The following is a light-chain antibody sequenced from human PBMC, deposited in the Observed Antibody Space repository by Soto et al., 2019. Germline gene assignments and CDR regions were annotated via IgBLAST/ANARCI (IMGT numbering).Light chain of an antibody. Sequence: QSALTQPASVSGPPGQSITISCAGTSSDVGSYNLVSWYQNHPGKAPKLMIYEGSKRPSGVSNRFSGSKSGNTASLTISGLQAADEADYFCFSYAGSSTYVFGTGTKV. V-gene: IGLV2-23*01. J-gene: IGLJ1*01. CDR2: EGS. CDR1: SSDVGSYNL. CDR3: FSYAGSSTYV.